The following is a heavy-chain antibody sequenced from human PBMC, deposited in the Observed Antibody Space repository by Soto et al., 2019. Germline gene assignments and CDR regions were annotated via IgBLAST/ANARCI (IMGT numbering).Heavy chain of an antibody. Sequence: GGSLRLSCAASGFTFNSYGMHWVRQGPGNGPEWVAFISYDSTKTYYADSVKGRFTISIDNSNSALYVQMNSLTGEDTAVYYCARTRSAWSDFHYYSLDVLGQGTTVTVSS. D-gene: IGHD1-26*01. J-gene: IGHJ6*02. CDR3: ARTRSAWSDFHYYSLDV. CDR2: ISYDSTKT. CDR1: GFTFNSYG. V-gene: IGHV3-30*03.